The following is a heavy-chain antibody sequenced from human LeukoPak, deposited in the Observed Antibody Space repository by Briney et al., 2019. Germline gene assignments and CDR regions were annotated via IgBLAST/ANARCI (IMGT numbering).Heavy chain of an antibody. J-gene: IGHJ4*02. Sequence: GRSLRLSCAASRFTFSDYYMGWIRQAPGKGLEWVSYISSSGSETYYTDSVKGRFTISRDNAKNSLYLQLNSLRAEDTAVYYCARAGVDSRGHYQGFDYWGQGALVTVSS. D-gene: IGHD3-22*01. CDR1: RFTFSDYY. CDR3: ARAGVDSRGHYQGFDY. V-gene: IGHV3-11*04. CDR2: ISSSGSET.